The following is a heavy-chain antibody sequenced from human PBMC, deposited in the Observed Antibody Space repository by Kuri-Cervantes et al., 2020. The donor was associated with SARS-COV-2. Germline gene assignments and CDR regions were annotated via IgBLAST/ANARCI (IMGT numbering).Heavy chain of an antibody. D-gene: IGHD6-19*01. CDR1: GFTFSSYE. Sequence: GGSLRLSCAASGFTFSSYEMNWVRQAPGKGLGWVSYISSSGSTIYYADSVKGRFTISRDNAKNSLYLQMNSLRAEDTAVYYCARSGWHDAFDIWGQGTMVTVSS. J-gene: IGHJ3*02. CDR3: ARSGWHDAFDI. V-gene: IGHV3-48*03. CDR2: ISSSGSTI.